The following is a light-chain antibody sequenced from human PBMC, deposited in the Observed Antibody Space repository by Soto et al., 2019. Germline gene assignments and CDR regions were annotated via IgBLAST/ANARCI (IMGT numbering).Light chain of an antibody. J-gene: IGLJ2*01. CDR3: CSYAGSGTLV. V-gene: IGLV2-23*02. CDR2: EVV. CDR1: SSDVGSYNL. Sequence: QSALTQPASVSGSPGQSITISCTGTSSDVGSYNLVSWYQHHPGKAPKLVIYEVVKRPSGVSDRFSGSKSGNTASLTISGLQAEDGADYFCCSYAGSGTLVFGGGTKLTVL.